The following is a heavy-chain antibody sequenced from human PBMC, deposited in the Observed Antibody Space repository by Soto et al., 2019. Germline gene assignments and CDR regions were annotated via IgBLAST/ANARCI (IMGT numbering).Heavy chain of an antibody. CDR2: INPNSGGT. Sequence: GASVKVSCKASGYTFTGYYMHWVRQAPGQGLEWMGWINPNSGGTNYAQKFQGRVTMTRDTSISTAYMELSRLRSDDTAVYYCARVGDARDYDFWSGLKGSWFDPWGQGTLVTVSS. J-gene: IGHJ5*02. D-gene: IGHD3-3*01. CDR3: ARVGDARDYDFWSGLKGSWFDP. CDR1: GYTFTGYY. V-gene: IGHV1-2*02.